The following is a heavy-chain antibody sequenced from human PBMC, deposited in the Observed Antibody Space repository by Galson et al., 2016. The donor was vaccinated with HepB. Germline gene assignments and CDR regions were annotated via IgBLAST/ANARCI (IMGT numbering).Heavy chain of an antibody. Sequence: SLRLSCAASGFAFRTYSMNWVRQTPGKGLEWVSSISSRSYIYYADSVKGRFTISRDNAKNSLYLEMNSLRDEDTAVYYCARDDYFRLGYWGQGTLVTVSS. D-gene: IGHD3-16*01. CDR2: ISSRSYI. CDR1: GFAFRTYS. J-gene: IGHJ4*02. CDR3: ARDDYFRLGY. V-gene: IGHV3-21*01.